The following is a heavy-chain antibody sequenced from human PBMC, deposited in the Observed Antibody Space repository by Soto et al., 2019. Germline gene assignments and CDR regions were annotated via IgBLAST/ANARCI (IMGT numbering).Heavy chain of an antibody. D-gene: IGHD3-10*01. J-gene: IGHJ6*03. CDR2: ISGSGGST. V-gene: IGHV3-23*01. CDR3: AKDGVDSEALWFGEFMTYYYYYMDV. CDR1: GFTFSSYA. Sequence: GGSLRLSCAASGFTFSSYAMSWVRQAPGKGLEWVSAISGSGGSTYYADSEKGRFTISRDNSKNTLYLQMNSLRAEDTAVYYCAKDGVDSEALWFGEFMTYYYYYMDVWGKGTTVTVSS.